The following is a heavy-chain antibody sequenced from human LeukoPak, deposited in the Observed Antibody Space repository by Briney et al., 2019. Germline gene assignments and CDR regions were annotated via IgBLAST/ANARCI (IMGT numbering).Heavy chain of an antibody. CDR3: APTPYTAMGTYYCDY. CDR1: GFTFSSYA. D-gene: IGHD5-18*01. J-gene: IGHJ4*02. Sequence: PGGSLRLSCAASGFTFSSYAMSWVRQAPGKGLEWVSAISGSGGSTYYADSVKGRFTISRDNSKNTLYLQMNSLRAEDTAVYYCAPTPYTAMGTYYCDYWGQGTLVTVSS. CDR2: ISGSGGST. V-gene: IGHV3-23*01.